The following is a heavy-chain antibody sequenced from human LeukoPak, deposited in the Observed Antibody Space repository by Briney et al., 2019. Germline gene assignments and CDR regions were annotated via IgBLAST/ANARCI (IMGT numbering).Heavy chain of an antibody. D-gene: IGHD5-18*01. CDR3: AKAPQLRPLSWFDP. Sequence: GGSLRLSCAASGFTFSNYAMSWVRQAPGKGLEWVSVIGYSGGSTYYADSVKGRFTISGDNSKNTLYLQMDSLRAEDTAVYFCAKAPQLRPLSWFDPWGQGTLVTVSS. J-gene: IGHJ5*02. CDR2: IGYSGGST. V-gene: IGHV3-23*01. CDR1: GFTFSNYA.